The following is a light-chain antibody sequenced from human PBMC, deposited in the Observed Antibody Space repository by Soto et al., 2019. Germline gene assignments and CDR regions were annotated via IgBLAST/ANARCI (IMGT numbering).Light chain of an antibody. CDR3: QQYGSPGT. V-gene: IGKV3-20*01. CDR1: QSVSNNY. J-gene: IGKJ1*01. Sequence: EIVLTQSPGTLSLSPGERAKLSGSASQSVSNNYLAWYKQKPGQAPRLLIYGASNRATGIPDRFSGSGSGTDFTLTIRRLEPEDFAVYYCQQYGSPGTFGQGTKLDIK. CDR2: GAS.